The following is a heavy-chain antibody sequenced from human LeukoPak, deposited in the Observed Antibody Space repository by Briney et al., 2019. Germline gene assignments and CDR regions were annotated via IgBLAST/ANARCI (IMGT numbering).Heavy chain of an antibody. CDR3: AREGGVRGVPFDY. J-gene: IGHJ4*02. CDR1: GYTFTSYY. CDR2: IIPIFGTA. V-gene: IGHV1-69*13. D-gene: IGHD3-10*01. Sequence: SVKVSCKASGYTFTSYYIHWVRQAPGQGLEWMGGIIPIFGTANYAQKFQGRVTITADESTSTAYMELSSLRSEDTAVYYCAREGGVRGVPFDYWGQGTLVTVSS.